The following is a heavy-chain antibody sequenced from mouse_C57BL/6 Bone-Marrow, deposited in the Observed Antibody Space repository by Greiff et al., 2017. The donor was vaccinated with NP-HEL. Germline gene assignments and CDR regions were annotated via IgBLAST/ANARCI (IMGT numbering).Heavy chain of an antibody. J-gene: IGHJ4*01. V-gene: IGHV1-81*01. CDR2: IYPRSGNT. CDR1: GYTFTSYG. D-gene: IGHD4-1*01. CDR3: AIGGWDVGDY. Sequence: QVQLQQSGAELARPGASVKLSCKASGYTFTSYGISWVKQRTGQGLEWIGEIYPRSGNTYYNEKFKGKATLTADKSSRTAYMALRSLTSEGSAVYFCAIGGWDVGDYWGQGTSVTVSS.